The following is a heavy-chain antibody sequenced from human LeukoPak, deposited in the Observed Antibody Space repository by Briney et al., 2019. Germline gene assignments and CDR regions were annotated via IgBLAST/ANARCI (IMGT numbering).Heavy chain of an antibody. D-gene: IGHD3-10*01. CDR1: GFTFSSYS. J-gene: IGHJ4*02. V-gene: IGHV3-21*01. CDR2: ISSSSSYI. Sequence: GGSLRLSCAASGFTFSSYSMNWVRQAPGKGLEWVSSISSSSSYIYYADSVKGRFTISRDNAKNSLYLQMNSLRAEDTAVYYCATHGDYYGSGSYFRGDRDYWGQGTLVTVSS. CDR3: ATHGDYYGSGSYFRGDRDY.